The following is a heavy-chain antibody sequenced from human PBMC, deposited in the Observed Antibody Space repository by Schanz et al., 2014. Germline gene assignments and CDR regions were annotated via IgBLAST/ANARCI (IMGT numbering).Heavy chain of an antibody. CDR1: GYTFTSYS. V-gene: IGHV1-18*04. J-gene: IGHJ4*02. Sequence: QVQLVQSGAEVKKPGASVKVSCKASGYTFTSYSISWVRQAPGQGLEWMGWISAYNGNTEYAQKLQGRVTMTTDTSTTTAYMELRSLRSDDTAVYYCARPIYDLWSGSFDYWGQGTLVTVSS. CDR3: ARPIYDLWSGSFDY. CDR2: ISAYNGNT. D-gene: IGHD3-3*01.